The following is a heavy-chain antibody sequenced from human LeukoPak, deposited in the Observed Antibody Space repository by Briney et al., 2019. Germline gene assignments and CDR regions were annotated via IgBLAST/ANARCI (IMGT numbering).Heavy chain of an antibody. Sequence: GGSLRLSCAASGFTFSNYVVSWVRQAPGKGLEWVSVISGSGGETDYAASVKGRFTISRDNSKNTLYLQMNSLRAEDTAVYHCAKASGTGTAARYFEYWGQGTLVTVSS. CDR1: GFTFSNYV. J-gene: IGHJ4*02. D-gene: IGHD1-1*01. CDR2: ISGSGGET. CDR3: AKASGTGTAARYFEY. V-gene: IGHV3-23*01.